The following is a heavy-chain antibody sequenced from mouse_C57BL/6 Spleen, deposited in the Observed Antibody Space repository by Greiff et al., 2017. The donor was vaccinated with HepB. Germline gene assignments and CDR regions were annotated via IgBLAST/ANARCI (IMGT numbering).Heavy chain of an antibody. Sequence: EVQLQQSGPGLVKPSQSLSLTCSVTGYSITSGYYWNWIRQFPGNKLEWMGYISYDGSNNYNPSLKNRISITRDTSKNQFFLKLNSVTTEDTATYYCARSTMITTRNYYAMDYWGQGTSVTVSS. J-gene: IGHJ4*01. V-gene: IGHV3-6*01. CDR2: ISYDGSN. CDR3: ARSTMITTRNYYAMDY. D-gene: IGHD2-4*01. CDR1: GYSITSGYY.